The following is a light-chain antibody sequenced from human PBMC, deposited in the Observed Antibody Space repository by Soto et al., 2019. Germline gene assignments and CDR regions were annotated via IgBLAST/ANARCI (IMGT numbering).Light chain of an antibody. CDR3: QQYNNWWT. V-gene: IGKV3-15*01. Sequence: IVFTHSPATLSFSLVERATLSFRASQRVSSNLAWYQQKPGQAPRLLIYGASTRATGIPARFSGSGSGTEFTLTISSLQPEDFAVYYCQQYNNWWTFGQGTKVDIK. CDR2: GAS. CDR1: QRVSSN. J-gene: IGKJ1*01.